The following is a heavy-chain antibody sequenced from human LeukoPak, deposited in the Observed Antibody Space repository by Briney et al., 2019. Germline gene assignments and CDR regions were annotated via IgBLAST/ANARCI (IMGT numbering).Heavy chain of an antibody. D-gene: IGHD6-13*01. J-gene: IGHJ6*02. CDR3: ARVQQPHSALYYGMDV. V-gene: IGHV1-3*01. Sequence: GASVKVSCKASGYTFTSYAMHWVRQAPGQRLEWMGWINAGNGNTKYSQKFQGRVTITRDTSASTAYMELSSLRSEDTAVYYCARVQQPHSALYYGMDVWGQGTTVTVSS. CDR2: INAGNGNT. CDR1: GYTFTSYA.